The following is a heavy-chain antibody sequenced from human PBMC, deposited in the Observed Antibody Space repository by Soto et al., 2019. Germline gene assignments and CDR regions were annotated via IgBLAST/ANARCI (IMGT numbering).Heavy chain of an antibody. CDR2: TVPISGIE. CDR1: GGTFIDYA. J-gene: IGHJ6*02. V-gene: IGHV1-69*01. CDR3: ARDRNESRRGTYGMDV. Sequence: QVQLVQSGAEFKKPGSSVRVSCEASGGTFIDYAFSWVRQAPGQGLEWMGGTVPISGIEDYAQRFQGRITINADASTRTAYMELTSLRSEDTAVYYCARDRNESRRGTYGMDVWGQGTPVSVSS.